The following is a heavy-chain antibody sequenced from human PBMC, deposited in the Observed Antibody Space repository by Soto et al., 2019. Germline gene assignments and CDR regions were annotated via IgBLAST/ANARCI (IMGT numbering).Heavy chain of an antibody. CDR1: GGSFSGYY. CDR2: INHSGGT. J-gene: IGHJ4*02. D-gene: IGHD6-19*01. V-gene: IGHV4-34*01. CDR3: GRSVAVPGAHIDY. Sequence: SETLSLTCAVYGGSFSGYYWTWIRQPPGKGLEWIGEINHSGGTNYNPSLKSRVTISVDTSKNQFSLRLSSVTAADTAVYFCGRSVAVPGAHIDYWGQGTQVTVSS.